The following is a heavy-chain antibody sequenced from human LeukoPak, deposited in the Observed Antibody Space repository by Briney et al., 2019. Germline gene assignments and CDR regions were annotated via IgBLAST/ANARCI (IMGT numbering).Heavy chain of an antibody. CDR1: GFTFSSYS. Sequence: GGSLRLSCAASGFTFSSYSMNWVRQAPGKGLEWVSSISSSGSTIYYADSVKGRFTISRDNAKNSLYLQMNSLRAEDTAVYYCARRALTRLYYYYGMDVWGQGTTVTVSS. D-gene: IGHD3-9*01. CDR2: ISSSGSTI. CDR3: ARRALTRLYYYYGMDV. J-gene: IGHJ6*02. V-gene: IGHV3-21*04.